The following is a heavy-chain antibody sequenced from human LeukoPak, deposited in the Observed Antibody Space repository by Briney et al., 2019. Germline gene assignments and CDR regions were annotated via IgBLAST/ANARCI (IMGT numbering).Heavy chain of an antibody. CDR1: GGSISSSLYY. Sequence: SETLSLTCTVSGGSISSSLYYWGWIRQPPGKGLEWIGSITYSGSTYYNPSLKSRVTISVDTSKNQFSLKLISVTAADTAVYYCARDLDYYDSTWFDPWGQGTLVTVSS. CDR3: ARDLDYYDSTWFDP. J-gene: IGHJ5*02. V-gene: IGHV4-39*07. D-gene: IGHD3-22*01. CDR2: ITYSGST.